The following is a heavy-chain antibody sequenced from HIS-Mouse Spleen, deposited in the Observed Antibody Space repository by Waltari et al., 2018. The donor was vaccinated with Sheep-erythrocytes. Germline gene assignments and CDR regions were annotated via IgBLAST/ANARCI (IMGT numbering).Heavy chain of an antibody. CDR2: IYYSGNT. D-gene: IGHD6-13*01. CDR3: ARETGIAASKRAFDI. J-gene: IGHJ3*02. V-gene: IGHV4-31*03. Sequence: QVQLQESGPGLVKPSQTLSLTCTVSGGSISSGGYYWSWIRQHPGKGLEWIGYIYYSGNTYYNPSLKSRVTISVDTSKNQFSLKLSSVTAADTAVYYCARETGIAASKRAFDIWGQGTMVTVSS. CDR1: GGSISSGGYY.